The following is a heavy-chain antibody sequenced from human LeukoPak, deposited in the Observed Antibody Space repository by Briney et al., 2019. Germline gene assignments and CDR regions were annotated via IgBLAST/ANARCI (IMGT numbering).Heavy chain of an antibody. V-gene: IGHV1-2*06. CDR2: INPNSGGT. Sequence: ASVKVSCKASGYTFTGYYMHWVRQAPGQGLEWMGRINPNSGGTNYAQKFQGRVTMTSDTSISTAYMELSRLRSEDTAVYYCARVDILWFGELSYYFDYWGQGTLVTVSS. CDR3: ARVDILWFGELSYYFDY. D-gene: IGHD3-10*01. CDR1: GYTFTGYY. J-gene: IGHJ4*02.